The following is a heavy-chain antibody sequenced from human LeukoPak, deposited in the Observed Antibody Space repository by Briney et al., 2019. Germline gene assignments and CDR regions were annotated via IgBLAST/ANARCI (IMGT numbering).Heavy chain of an antibody. CDR2: INHSGST. Sequence: SETLSLTCTVSGYSISSGYYWSWIRQPPGKGLEWIGEINHSGSTNYNPSLKSRVTISVDTSKNQFSLKLSSVTAADTAVYYCARHLRAGSDPWGQGTLVTVSS. V-gene: IGHV4-38-2*02. CDR3: ARHLRAGSDP. D-gene: IGHD3-10*01. J-gene: IGHJ5*02. CDR1: GYSISSGYY.